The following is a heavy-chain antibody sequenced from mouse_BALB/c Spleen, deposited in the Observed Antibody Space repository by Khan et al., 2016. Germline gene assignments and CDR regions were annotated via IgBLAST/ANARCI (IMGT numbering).Heavy chain of an antibody. CDR1: GDSITSGY. CDR2: ISYSGST. Sequence: MQLEESGPSLVKPSQTLSLTCSVTGDSITSGYWNWIRKFPGNKLEYMGYISYSGSTYYNPSPKSRISITRDTSTNQSYLQLNSVTTEDTATYYCAYRYDAWFAYWGQGTLVTVSA. CDR3: AYRYDAWFAY. J-gene: IGHJ3*01. D-gene: IGHD2-14*01. V-gene: IGHV3-8*02.